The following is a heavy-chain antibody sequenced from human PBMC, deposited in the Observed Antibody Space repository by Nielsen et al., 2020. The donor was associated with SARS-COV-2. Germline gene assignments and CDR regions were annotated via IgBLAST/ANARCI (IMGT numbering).Heavy chain of an antibody. J-gene: IGHJ3*01. CDR3: AGNSGSYRINDAFSV. D-gene: IGHD1-26*01. V-gene: IGHV4-31*03. CDR1: GDSINSGGYY. CDR2: IYHGGST. Sequence: SETLSLTCSVSGDSINSGGYYWSWIRQHPGKGLEWIGDIYHGGSTYYNPSLKSRLTLSTDTSKNQFSLTLTSVTAADTAIYFCAGNSGSYRINDAFSVWGQGTVVTVSS.